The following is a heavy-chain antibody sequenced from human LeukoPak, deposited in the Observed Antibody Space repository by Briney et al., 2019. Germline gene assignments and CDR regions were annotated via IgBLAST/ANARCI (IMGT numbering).Heavy chain of an antibody. CDR2: IYYSGSN. J-gene: IGHJ5*02. V-gene: IGHV4-39*01. Sequence: SETLSLTCTVSGGSISSSSYYWGWIRQPPGKGLEWIGSIYYSGSNYYNPSLKSRVTISVDTSKNQFSLKLSSVTAADTAVYYCARPIPNDSMVRGVLVDPWGQGTLVTVSS. CDR1: GGSISSSSYY. D-gene: IGHD3-10*01. CDR3: ARPIPNDSMVRGVLVDP.